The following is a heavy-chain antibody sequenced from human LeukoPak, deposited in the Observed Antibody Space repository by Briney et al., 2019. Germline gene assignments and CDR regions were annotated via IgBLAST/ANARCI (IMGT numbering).Heavy chain of an antibody. CDR3: ARVHSSSWAYFDN. CDR1: GFTFSNYA. Sequence: GGSLRLSCAASGFTFSNYAINWVRQAPGKGLEWVSSITSSSSYIYYADSVKGRFTISRDNAKNSLYLQMNSLRAEDTAVYYCARVHSSSWAYFDNWGQGTLVTVSS. J-gene: IGHJ4*02. V-gene: IGHV3-21*01. D-gene: IGHD6-13*01. CDR2: ITSSSSYI.